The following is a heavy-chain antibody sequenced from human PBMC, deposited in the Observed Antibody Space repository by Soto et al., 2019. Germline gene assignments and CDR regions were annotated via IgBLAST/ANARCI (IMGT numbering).Heavy chain of an antibody. CDR1: GGSIRSYY. CDR3: ASVQNWNDSEY. V-gene: IGHV4-59*01. J-gene: IGHJ4*02. Sequence: SETRSLTCTFSGGSIRSYYWSWIRQPPGKGLAWIGYIYYTVSTKYNPSLKSRVTISVYTSKNQFSLKLSSVTAADTAVYYCASVQNWNDSEYWGQGTLVSVSS. CDR2: IYYTVST. D-gene: IGHD1-1*01.